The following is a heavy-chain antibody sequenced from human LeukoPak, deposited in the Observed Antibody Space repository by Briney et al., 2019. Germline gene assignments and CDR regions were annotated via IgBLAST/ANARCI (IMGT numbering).Heavy chain of an antibody. CDR2: ISTSGST. CDR3: ARDEADTLTNYPGAFDV. D-gene: IGHD3-9*01. Sequence: SETLSLTCTVSGGSFTNYYWNWIRQPAGKALEWIGRISTSGSTNYNPSVSTRVTMSIDTSKNQFSLKLRSVTAADTAVYYCARDEADTLTNYPGAFDVWGQGTMVTVSS. J-gene: IGHJ3*01. V-gene: IGHV4-4*07. CDR1: GGSFTNYY.